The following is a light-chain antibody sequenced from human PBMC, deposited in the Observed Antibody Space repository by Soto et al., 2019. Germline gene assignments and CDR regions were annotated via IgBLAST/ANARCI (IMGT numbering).Light chain of an antibody. CDR1: QSVSSTY. Sequence: EIVLTQSPGTLSLSPGERATLSCRASQSVSSTYLGWYQQEPGQAPRLLISGASSRATGIPDRFSGSGSGTDFTLTISRLAPEDFAVYYCQQYGSIPFTFGPGTKVDI. CDR3: QQYGSIPFT. V-gene: IGKV3-20*01. CDR2: GAS. J-gene: IGKJ3*01.